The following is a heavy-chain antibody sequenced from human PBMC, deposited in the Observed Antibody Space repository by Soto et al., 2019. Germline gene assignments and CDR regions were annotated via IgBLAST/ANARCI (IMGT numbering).Heavy chain of an antibody. V-gene: IGHV4-38-2*01. J-gene: IGHJ6*02. CDR1: GYSISSGYY. Sequence: SETLSLTCAVSGYSISSGYYWGWIRQPPGKGLEWIGSIYHSGSTYYNPSLKSRVTISVDTSKNQFSLKLSSVTAADTAVYYCARCPTGGYYYGMDVWGQGTTVTVSS. CDR3: ARCPTGGYYYGMDV. CDR2: IYHSGST.